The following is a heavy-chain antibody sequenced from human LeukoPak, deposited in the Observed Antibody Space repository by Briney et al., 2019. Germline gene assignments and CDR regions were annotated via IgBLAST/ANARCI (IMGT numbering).Heavy chain of an antibody. Sequence: SQTLSLTCTVSGGSISSGGYYWSWIRQHPGKGLEWIGYIYYSGSTYYNPSLKSRVTISVDTSKNQFSLKLSSVTAADTAVYYCARYGPPIVVVPAANGGWAKQLDIWGQGTMVTVSS. J-gene: IGHJ3*02. V-gene: IGHV4-31*03. CDR2: IYYSGST. CDR3: ARYGPPIVVVPAANGGWAKQLDI. CDR1: GGSISSGGYY. D-gene: IGHD2-2*01.